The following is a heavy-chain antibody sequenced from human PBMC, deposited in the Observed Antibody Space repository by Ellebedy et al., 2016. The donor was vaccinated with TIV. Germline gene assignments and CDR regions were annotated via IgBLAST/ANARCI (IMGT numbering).Heavy chain of an antibody. D-gene: IGHD4-17*01. J-gene: IGHJ4*02. Sequence: GESLKISCAASGFTFSSYAMTWVRQAPGKGLEWVSAISGSGCSTHYADSVKGRFTISRDNSKNTLYLQMNSLRAEDTAVYYCAKVSVTFDYWGQGTLVTVSS. CDR3: AKVSVTFDY. V-gene: IGHV3-23*01. CDR1: GFTFSSYA. CDR2: ISGSGCST.